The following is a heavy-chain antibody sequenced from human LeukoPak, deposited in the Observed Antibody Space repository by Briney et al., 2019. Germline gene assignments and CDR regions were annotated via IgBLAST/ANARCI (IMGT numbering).Heavy chain of an antibody. CDR3: ASWLGYCSGGSCYSFPDY. CDR1: GGSISSSSYY. J-gene: IGHJ4*02. Sequence: SETLSLTCTVSGGSISSSSYYWGWIRQPPGKGLAWIGSIYYSGSTYYNPSLKSRVTISVDTSKNQFSLKLSSVTAADTAVYYCASWLGYCSGGSCYSFPDYWGQGTLVTVSS. V-gene: IGHV4-39*01. CDR2: IYYSGST. D-gene: IGHD2-15*01.